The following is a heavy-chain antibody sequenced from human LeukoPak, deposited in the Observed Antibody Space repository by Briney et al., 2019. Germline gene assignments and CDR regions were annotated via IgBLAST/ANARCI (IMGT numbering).Heavy chain of an antibody. J-gene: IGHJ4*02. CDR1: GFTFTNYW. CDR2: IYPGDSDT. V-gene: IGHV5-51*01. Sequence: GESLKISSKGFGFTFTNYWIGWVRRMPGKGLEWMGIIYPGDSDTRYSPSFQGHVTISADKSISTAYLQWSSLKASDTAMYYCARWGEVAGVDYWGQGTLVTVSS. CDR3: ARWGEVAGVDY. D-gene: IGHD6-19*01.